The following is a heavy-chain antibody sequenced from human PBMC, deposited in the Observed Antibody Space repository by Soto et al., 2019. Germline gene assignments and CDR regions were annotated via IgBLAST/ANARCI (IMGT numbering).Heavy chain of an antibody. CDR2: INGRGNYI. V-gene: IGHV3-21*01. J-gene: IGHJ4*02. Sequence: EVLLVESGGGLVTPGGSLRLSCAASGFTFSTYNMNWVCQAPGKGLEWASSINGRGNYIYYKDAVKGQLTISRDNAKTSLYLQMNSLRAEDTAVYYCAREDGIVGATSAFDYWGQGTLVTVSS. CDR3: AREDGIVGATSAFDY. D-gene: IGHD1-26*01. CDR1: GFTFSTYN.